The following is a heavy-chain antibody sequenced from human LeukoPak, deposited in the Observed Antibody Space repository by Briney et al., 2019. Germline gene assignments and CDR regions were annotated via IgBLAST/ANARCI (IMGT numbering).Heavy chain of an antibody. V-gene: IGHV2-5*01. CDR1: GFSFSTSGVG. D-gene: IGHD7-27*01. Sequence: SGPTLVEPTQTLTLTCTFSGFSFSTSGVGVGWIRQPPGKALEWLALIFWNDDKRYSPSLKSRLTITKDTSKNQVVLTMTNMDPVDTATYYCARRPWGNYYFDYWGQGTLVTVSS. CDR3: ARRPWGNYYFDY. J-gene: IGHJ4*02. CDR2: IFWNDDK.